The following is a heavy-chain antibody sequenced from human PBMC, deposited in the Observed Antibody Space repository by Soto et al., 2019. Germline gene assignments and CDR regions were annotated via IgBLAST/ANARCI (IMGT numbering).Heavy chain of an antibody. J-gene: IGHJ4*02. Sequence: ASGKVSCKGSGYPFTHYGISWVRQAPGQGLEWMGWISAYNGNTNYAQKLQGRVTMTTDTSTSTAYMELRSLRSDDTAVYYCARDHTGHGRVFDYWGQGTLVTVSS. CDR3: ARDHTGHGRVFDY. CDR2: ISAYNGNT. D-gene: IGHD1-26*01. V-gene: IGHV1-18*01. CDR1: GYPFTHYG.